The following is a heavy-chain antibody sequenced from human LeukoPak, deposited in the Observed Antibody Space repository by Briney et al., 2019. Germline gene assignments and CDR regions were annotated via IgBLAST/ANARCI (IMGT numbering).Heavy chain of an antibody. CDR2: IISIHGIS. Sequence: SVKVSCKATGGTFSSYAISWVGQAPGQGLEWMGRIISIHGISNYAQKFQGRVTITADKSTSTAYMELSSLRSEDTAVYYCARSASGGSDSRDYYGMDVWGQGTTVTVSS. D-gene: IGHD2-15*01. V-gene: IGHV1-69*04. J-gene: IGHJ6*02. CDR1: GGTFSSYA. CDR3: ARSASGGSDSRDYYGMDV.